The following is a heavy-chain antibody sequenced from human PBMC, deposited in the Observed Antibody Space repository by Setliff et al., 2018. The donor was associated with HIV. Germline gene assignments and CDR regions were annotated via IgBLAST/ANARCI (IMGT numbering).Heavy chain of an antibody. V-gene: IGHV3-30*02. D-gene: IGHD3-3*02. CDR1: GFTFSSYV. J-gene: IGHJ5*02. Sequence: PGGSLRLSCAASGFTFSSYVMHWVRQAPGKGLEWVTFIRYDGYDKYYADSVKGRFTISRDNSKNTLYLQMNSLRAEDTAVYYCARGTAPRPASVLEFLEWLFPNWFDPWGQGTLVTVSS. CDR2: IRYDGYDK. CDR3: ARGTAPRPASVLEFLEWLFPNWFDP.